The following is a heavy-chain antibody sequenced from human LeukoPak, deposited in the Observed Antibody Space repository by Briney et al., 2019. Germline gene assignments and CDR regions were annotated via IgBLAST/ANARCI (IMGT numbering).Heavy chain of an antibody. CDR3: AKQSYARSLGE. V-gene: IGHV3-23*01. D-gene: IGHD2-8*01. J-gene: IGHJ4*02. CDR2: TNSGGSST. CDR1: GFPFSDFS. Sequence: PGGSLRLSCATSGFPFSDFSMTWVRQAPGKGLEWISTTNSGGSSTDYAESVKGRFTISRDNPKNTLYPQMSSLRVEDTAMYYCAKQSYARSLGEGGPGTLVTVSS.